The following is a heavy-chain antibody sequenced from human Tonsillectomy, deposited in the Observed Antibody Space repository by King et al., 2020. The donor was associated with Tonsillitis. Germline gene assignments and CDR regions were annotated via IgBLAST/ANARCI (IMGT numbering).Heavy chain of an antibody. D-gene: IGHD1-26*01. CDR3: AREDGIVGATSHFDY. CDR1: GFTFSTYT. CDR2: SNGRSNYI. Sequence: EVQLVESGGDLVKPGGSLRLSCAASGFTFSTYTMNWVRQAPGKGLEWVASSNGRSNYIYYADSVKGRFTISRDNAKDSLFLQMTSLRAEDTAVYYCAREDGIVGATSHFDYWGQGTLVTVSS. J-gene: IGHJ4*02. V-gene: IGHV3-21*01.